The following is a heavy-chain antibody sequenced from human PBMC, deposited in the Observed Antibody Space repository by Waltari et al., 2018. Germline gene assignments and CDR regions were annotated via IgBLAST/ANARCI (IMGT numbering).Heavy chain of an antibody. CDR1: GFTLSNFW. J-gene: IGHJ4*02. CDR3: QRGDY. CDR2: INQDGSGE. V-gene: IGHV3-7*04. Sequence: EVQLVESGGGLVQPGESLRLSCAASGFTLSNFWMSWARQAPGKGLEWVANINQDGSGEYYVDSVKGRFTISRDNAKNSLYLQMNSLRAEDTAVYYCQRGDYWGQGTLVTVSS.